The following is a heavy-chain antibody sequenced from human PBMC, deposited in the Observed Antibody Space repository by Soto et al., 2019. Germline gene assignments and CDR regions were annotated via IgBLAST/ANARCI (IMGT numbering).Heavy chain of an antibody. V-gene: IGHV3-7*02. D-gene: IGHD3-3*01. Sequence: PGGSLRLSCAASGFTFSDYWMSWVRQAPGKGLEWVADIKVDGSEKNYVDSVKGRFTISRDNAKNSVYLQMDSLRAEDTAVYYCARGGQDDFWSGYYFRTYYYYYMDVWGKGTTVTVSS. CDR1: GFTFSDYW. CDR3: ARGGQDDFWSGYYFRTYYYYYMDV. CDR2: IKVDGSEK. J-gene: IGHJ6*03.